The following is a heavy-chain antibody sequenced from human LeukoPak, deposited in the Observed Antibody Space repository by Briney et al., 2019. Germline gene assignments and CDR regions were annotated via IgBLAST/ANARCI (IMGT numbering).Heavy chain of an antibody. CDR1: GFTFSSYA. CDR3: ASGRYGDYGATPDY. CDR2: ISYDGSNK. J-gene: IGHJ4*02. D-gene: IGHD4-17*01. V-gene: IGHV3-30-3*01. Sequence: PGGSLRLSCAASGFTFSSYAMHWVRQAPGKGLEWVAVISYDGSNKYYADSVKGRFTISRDNSKNTLYLQMNSLRAEDTAVYYCASGRYGDYGATPDYWGQGTLVTVSS.